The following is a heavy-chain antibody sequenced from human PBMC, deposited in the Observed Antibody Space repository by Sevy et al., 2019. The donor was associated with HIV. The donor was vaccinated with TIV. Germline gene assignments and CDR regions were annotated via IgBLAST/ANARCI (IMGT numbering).Heavy chain of an antibody. V-gene: IGHV3-33*01. CDR3: ARGGYYYDNAAYYALDS. D-gene: IGHD3-22*01. J-gene: IGHJ4*02. CDR1: GFTFSNYA. Sequence: HGGSLRLSCAATGFTFSNYAMHWVRQAPGKGMEWVAIIWSDGAYQYHGDSVKGRFTISRDNSKNTLYLQMNNVRVEDTAVYYCARGGYYYDNAAYYALDSWGQGTLVTVSS. CDR2: IWSDGAYQ.